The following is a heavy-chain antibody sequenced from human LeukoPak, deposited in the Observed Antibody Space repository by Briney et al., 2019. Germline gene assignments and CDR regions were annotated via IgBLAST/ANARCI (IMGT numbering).Heavy chain of an antibody. CDR3: AREKEPGPYYYYYYMDV. D-gene: IGHD1-14*01. V-gene: IGHV4-4*07. Sequence: SETLSLTCTVSGGSISSYYWSWIRQPAGKGLEWIGRIYTSGSTNYNPSLKSRVTISVDTSKNQFSLKLSSVTAADTAVYYCAREKEPGPYYYYYYMDVWGKGTTVTVSS. CDR1: GGSISSYY. CDR2: IYTSGST. J-gene: IGHJ6*03.